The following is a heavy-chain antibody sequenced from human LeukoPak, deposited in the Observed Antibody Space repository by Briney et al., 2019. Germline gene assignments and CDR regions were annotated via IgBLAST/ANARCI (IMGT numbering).Heavy chain of an antibody. Sequence: SETLSLTCTVSGVSISSYYWSWIRQPAGKGLEWIGRIYTSGSTNYNPSLKSRVTMSVDTSKNQFSLKLSSVTAADTAVYYCALLRAAAGLGGYYYYGMDVWGQGTTVTVSS. D-gene: IGHD6-13*01. CDR3: ALLRAAAGLGGYYYYGMDV. J-gene: IGHJ6*02. CDR2: IYTSGST. CDR1: GVSISSYY. V-gene: IGHV4-4*07.